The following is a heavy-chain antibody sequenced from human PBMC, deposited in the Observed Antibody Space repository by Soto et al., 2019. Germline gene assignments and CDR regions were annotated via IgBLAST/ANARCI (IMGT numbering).Heavy chain of an antibody. CDR2: ISYDGSNK. CDR3: AKVILYDILTGLDY. J-gene: IGHJ4*02. Sequence: GGSLRLSCAASGFNFSSYGMHWVRQAPGKGLEWVAVISYDGSNKYCADSVKGRFTISRDNSKNTLYLQMNSLRAEDTAVYYCAKVILYDILTGLDYWGQGTLVTVSS. D-gene: IGHD3-9*01. V-gene: IGHV3-30*18. CDR1: GFNFSSYG.